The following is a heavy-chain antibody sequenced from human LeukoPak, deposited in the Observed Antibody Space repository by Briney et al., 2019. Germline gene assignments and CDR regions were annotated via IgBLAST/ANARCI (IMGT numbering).Heavy chain of an antibody. V-gene: IGHV3-48*02. CDR2: FSGSSSST. D-gene: IGHD4-23*01. CDR1: GFTFSIYS. CDR3: ARNPGGIGDY. J-gene: IGHJ4*02. Sequence: GGSLRLSCAASGFTFSIYSRNWVRQAPGKGLEWVSFFSGSSSSTFYADSVKGRFTVSRDNAKNSLYLQMNSLRDEDTAVYYCARNPGGIGDYWGQGTLVTVSS.